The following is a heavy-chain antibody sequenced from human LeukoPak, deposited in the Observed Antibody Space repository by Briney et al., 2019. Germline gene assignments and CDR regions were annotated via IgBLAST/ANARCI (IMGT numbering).Heavy chain of an antibody. J-gene: IGHJ4*02. CDR1: GGSISSYY. CDR3: ARENTGSYREFDY. V-gene: IGHV4-4*07. CDR2: IHTGGST. D-gene: IGHD1-26*01. Sequence: PSETLSLTCTVSGGSISSYYWSWIRQPAGKGLEWIGRIHTGGSTNYNPSLKSRVTMSVDSSNNQFSLKLSSVTAADTAVYYCARENTGSYREFDYWGQGTLVTVSS.